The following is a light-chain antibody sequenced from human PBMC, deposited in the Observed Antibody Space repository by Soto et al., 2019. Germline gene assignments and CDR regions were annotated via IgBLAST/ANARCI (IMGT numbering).Light chain of an antibody. CDR2: KAS. Sequence: DIQMTQSPSTLSASVGDRVTITCRASQSISSWLAWYQQKPGKAPKLLIYKASSLESGVPSRFSGSGSGTEFTLTISSLHPDDFATYYCQPYNSYWTFGQETKVEIK. V-gene: IGKV1-5*03. CDR3: QPYNSYWT. CDR1: QSISSW. J-gene: IGKJ1*01.